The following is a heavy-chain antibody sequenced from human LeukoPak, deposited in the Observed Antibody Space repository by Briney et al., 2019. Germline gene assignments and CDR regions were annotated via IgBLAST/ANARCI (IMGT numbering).Heavy chain of an antibody. J-gene: IGHJ6*03. Sequence: PSETLSLTCAVYGGSFSAYFWGWIRQPPGKGLEWIGSIYRSGTSYYNPSLKSRVTISIDTSKNQFSLKLSSVTAADTGVYYCARVVSMVRGTYSYYMDVWGKGTTVTVSS. D-gene: IGHD3-10*01. CDR1: GGSFSAYF. CDR3: ARVVSMVRGTYSYYMDV. CDR2: IYRSGTS. V-gene: IGHV4-38-2*01.